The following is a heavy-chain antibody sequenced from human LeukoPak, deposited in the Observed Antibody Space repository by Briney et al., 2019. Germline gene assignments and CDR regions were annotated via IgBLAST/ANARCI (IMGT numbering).Heavy chain of an antibody. CDR2: ICTSGST. CDR1: GGSISSYY. V-gene: IGHV4-4*07. D-gene: IGHD3-16*01. Sequence: PSETLSLTCTVSGGSISSYYWRWIRQPAGKGLEWIGRICTSGSTNYNPSLKSRVTMSVDTSKNQFSLKLSSVTAADTAVYYCARAPWGIGALYFDYWGQGTLVTVSS. J-gene: IGHJ4*02. CDR3: ARAPWGIGALYFDY.